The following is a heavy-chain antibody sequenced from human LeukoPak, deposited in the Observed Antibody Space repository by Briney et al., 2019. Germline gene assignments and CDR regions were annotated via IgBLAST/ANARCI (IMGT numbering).Heavy chain of an antibody. J-gene: IGHJ4*02. CDR1: GFTFSSYG. V-gene: IGHV3-30*02. CDR2: IRYDGSNK. D-gene: IGHD6-6*01. CDR3: ANTSPKSIAARRGLDY. Sequence: GGSLRLSCAASGFTFSSYGMHWVRQAPGKGLEGVAFIRYDGSNKYYADSVKGRFTISRDNSKNTLYLQMNSLRAEDTAVYYCANTSPKSIAARRGLDYWGQGTLVTVSS.